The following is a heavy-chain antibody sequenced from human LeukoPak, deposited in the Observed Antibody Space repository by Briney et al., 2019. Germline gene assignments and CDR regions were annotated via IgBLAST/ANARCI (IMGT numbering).Heavy chain of an antibody. CDR3: ASTGNYGVVDV. CDR1: GFTFSSYS. Sequence: GGSLRLSCAASGFTFSSYSMNWVRKAPGKGLEWVSYISSSSSTIYYTDSVKGPFTISRSNAKNSMYLQMNSLRAEETAVYYCASTGNYGVVDVWGKGTTVTISS. J-gene: IGHJ6*04. V-gene: IGHV3-48*01. D-gene: IGHD4-17*01. CDR2: ISSSSSTI.